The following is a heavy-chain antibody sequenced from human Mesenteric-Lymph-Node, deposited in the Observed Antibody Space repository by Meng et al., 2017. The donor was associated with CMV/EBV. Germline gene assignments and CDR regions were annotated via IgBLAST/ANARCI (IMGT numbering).Heavy chain of an antibody. D-gene: IGHD5-24*01. CDR3: ARRWPTIYGMDV. V-gene: IGHV4-39*01. CDR1: GVSFTSSVYY. Sequence: VSGVSFTSSVYYWAWLRQPPGKGLEWVGTMYYSGSTYYNPSLKSRVTISVDTSKNQFSLKLSSVTAADTAVYYCARRWPTIYGMDVWGQGTTVTVSS. J-gene: IGHJ6*02. CDR2: MYYSGST.